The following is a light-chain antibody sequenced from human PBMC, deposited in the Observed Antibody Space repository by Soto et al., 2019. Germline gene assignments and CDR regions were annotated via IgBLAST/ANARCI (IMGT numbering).Light chain of an antibody. CDR2: DAS. CDR1: QNIGNF. V-gene: IGKV3-11*01. J-gene: IGKJ3*01. Sequence: EIVLTQSPSNMSLSPGERATLSCRASQNIGNFLAWYQHKPGQAPRLLIYDASKRAAGIPPRFSGGGSGTDFTLTIGRLEPADVEVDYCQQRTPWRPLFAFGPGTRVYIK. CDR3: QQRTPWRPLFA.